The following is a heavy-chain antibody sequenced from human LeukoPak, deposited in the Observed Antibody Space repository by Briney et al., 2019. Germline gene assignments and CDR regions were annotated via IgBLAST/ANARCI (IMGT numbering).Heavy chain of an antibody. CDR3: ARAQQDSGYENWFDP. CDR1: GYSFTSYW. Sequence: GESLKISCKGSGYSFTSYWIGWVRQMPGKGLEWMGIIYPGDSDTRYSPSFQGQVTISADKSISTAYLQWSSLKASDTAMYYCARAQQDSGYENWFDPWGQGTLVTVSS. CDR2: IYPGDSDT. V-gene: IGHV5-51*01. J-gene: IGHJ5*02. D-gene: IGHD3-22*01.